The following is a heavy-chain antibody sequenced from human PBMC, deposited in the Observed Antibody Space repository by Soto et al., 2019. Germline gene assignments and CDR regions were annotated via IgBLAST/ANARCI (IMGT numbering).Heavy chain of an antibody. V-gene: IGHV3-21*04. CDR2: ISSSSSYI. J-gene: IGHJ4*02. Sequence: PGGSLRLSCAASGFTFSSYSMNWVRQAPGKGLEWVSSISSSSSYIYYADSVKSRVTISVDTSKNQFSLKLSSVTAADTAVYYCARHPNDYGDYAYFDYWGQGTLVTVSS. D-gene: IGHD4-17*01. CDR1: GFTFSSYS. CDR3: ARHPNDYGDYAYFDY.